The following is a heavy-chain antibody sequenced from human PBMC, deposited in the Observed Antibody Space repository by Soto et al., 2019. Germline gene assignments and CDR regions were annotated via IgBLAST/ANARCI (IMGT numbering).Heavy chain of an antibody. CDR3: AGTYYYGSGSYYTSYFDY. CDR2: INHSGST. D-gene: IGHD3-10*01. V-gene: IGHV4-34*01. Sequence: SETLSLTCAVYGGSFSGYYWSWIRQPPGKGLEWIGEINHSGSTNYNPSLKSRVTISVDTSENQFSLKLSSVTAADTAVYYCAGTYYYGSGSYYTSYFDYWGQGTLVTVSS. J-gene: IGHJ4*02. CDR1: GGSFSGYY.